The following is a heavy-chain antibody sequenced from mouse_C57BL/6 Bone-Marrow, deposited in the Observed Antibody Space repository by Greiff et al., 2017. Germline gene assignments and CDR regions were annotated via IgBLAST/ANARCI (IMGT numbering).Heavy chain of an antibody. CDR3: SRQVTTVLATKYFDV. D-gene: IGHD1-1*01. CDR2: ISGGGGNT. CDR1: GFTFSDYN. V-gene: IGHV5-9*01. J-gene: IGHJ1*03. Sequence: EVKLVESGGGLVKPGGSLKLSCAASGFTFSDYNMSWVRQTPEKRLQWVAAISGGGGNTYYPDSVQGRFTISRDHDKNILYLQLSRLRSEDTALYYCSRQVTTVLATKYFDVWGTGTTVTVSS.